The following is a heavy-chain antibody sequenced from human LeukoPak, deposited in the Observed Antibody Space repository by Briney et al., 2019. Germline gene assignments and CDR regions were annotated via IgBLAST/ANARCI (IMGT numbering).Heavy chain of an antibody. CDR3: AREMYSGMYNDAFDI. CDR1: GFTVSSNY. CDR2: IRSDGST. Sequence: GGSLRLSCTASGFTVSSNYMSWVRQAPGKGLEWVSAIRSDGSTNHADSVKGRFTISRDNSKNTLYLQMNNLRAEDTAMYYCAREMYSGMYNDAFDIWGQGTKVTVSS. V-gene: IGHV3-53*01. J-gene: IGHJ3*02. D-gene: IGHD1-26*01.